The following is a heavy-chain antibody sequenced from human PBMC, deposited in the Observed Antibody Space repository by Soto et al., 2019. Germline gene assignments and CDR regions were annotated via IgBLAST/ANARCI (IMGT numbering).Heavy chain of an antibody. CDR2: IHYSGST. V-gene: IGHV4-30-4*01. CDR1: GGSISSDDSY. CDR3: ARGILYGDPGWFDP. Sequence: QVQLQESGPGLVKPSQTLSLTCTVSGGSISSDDSYWSWIRQPPGKGLEWIGYIHYSGSTYYNPSRKSRVPMSFDTSKNQFSLKLSSVNAADTAVYYCARGILYGDPGWFDPWGQGTLVTVSS. J-gene: IGHJ5*02. D-gene: IGHD4-17*01.